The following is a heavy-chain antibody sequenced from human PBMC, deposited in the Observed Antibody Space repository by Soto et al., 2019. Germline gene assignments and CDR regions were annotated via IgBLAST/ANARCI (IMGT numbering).Heavy chain of an antibody. V-gene: IGHV4-59*01. D-gene: IGHD1-1*01. CDR2: IYYSGST. Sequence: PSETLSLTCTVSGGSISSYYWSWIRQPPGKGLEWIGYIYYSGSTNYNPSLKSRVTISVDTSKNQFSLKLSSVTADDSAPYYCVRDTGRSLASVRFDAWGQGTLVTVSS. CDR1: GGSISSYY. J-gene: IGHJ4*02. CDR3: VRDTGRSLASVRFDA.